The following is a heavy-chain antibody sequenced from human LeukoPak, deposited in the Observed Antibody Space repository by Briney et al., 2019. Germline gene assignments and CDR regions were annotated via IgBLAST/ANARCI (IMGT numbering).Heavy chain of an antibody. J-gene: IGHJ4*02. CDR3: TRGQSYCGADCYSD. V-gene: IGHV3-66*01. Sequence: GGSLGLSCAASGFSVSNYYMSWVRQPPGKGLEWVSVMYTGGGRYYGDSVKGRFTFSRDNSKNTVFLQMNSLRVEDTALYYCTRGQSYCGADCYSDWGQGTLVTVSS. CDR2: MYTGGGR. CDR1: GFSVSNYY. D-gene: IGHD2-21*02.